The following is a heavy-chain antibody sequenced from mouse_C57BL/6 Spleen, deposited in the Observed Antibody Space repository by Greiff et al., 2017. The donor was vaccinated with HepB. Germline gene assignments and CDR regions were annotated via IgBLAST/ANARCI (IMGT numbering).Heavy chain of an antibody. Sequence: VQLVESGAELVQPGASVKLSCKASGYTFTEYTIHWVQQRSGQGLEWIGWFYPGSGSIKYNEKFKDKATLTADKSSSTVYMELSRLTSEDSAVYGCARHEELYYGSSYGAYWGQGTLVTVSA. J-gene: IGHJ3*01. CDR2: FYPGSGSI. CDR1: GYTFTEYT. CDR3: ARHEELYYGSSYGAY. V-gene: IGHV1-62-2*01. D-gene: IGHD1-1*01.